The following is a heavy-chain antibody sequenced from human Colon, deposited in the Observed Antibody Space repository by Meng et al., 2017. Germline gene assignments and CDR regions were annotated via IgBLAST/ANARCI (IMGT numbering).Heavy chain of an antibody. Sequence: GGSLRLSCAASGFTFSSYWMSWVRQAPGKGLEWVATANQDASDQYYVDSVKGRFTISRDNAKKSLYLQMNRLRVEDTAVYYCARGVYGDKFFDYWGQGTLVTVSS. CDR1: GFTFSSYW. J-gene: IGHJ4*02. CDR2: ANQDASDQ. CDR3: ARGVYGDKFFDY. D-gene: IGHD4-17*01. V-gene: IGHV3-7*04.